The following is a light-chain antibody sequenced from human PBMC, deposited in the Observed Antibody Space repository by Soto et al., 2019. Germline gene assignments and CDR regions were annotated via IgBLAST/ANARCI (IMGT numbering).Light chain of an antibody. Sequence: QSALTQPASVSGSPGQSITISCTGTSSDVGYYNLVSWYQQHPGKAPKLMIYEVNKRPSGVSDRFSGSKSGNTASLTISGLQAEDEADYDCFSYVGTSVVFGGGTKLTVL. CDR2: EVN. CDR3: FSYVGTSVV. V-gene: IGLV2-23*02. CDR1: SSDVGYYNL. J-gene: IGLJ2*01.